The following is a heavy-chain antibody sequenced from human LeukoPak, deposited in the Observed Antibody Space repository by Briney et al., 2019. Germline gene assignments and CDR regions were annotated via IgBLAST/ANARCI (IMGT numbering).Heavy chain of an antibody. CDR1: GGSFSGYY. J-gene: IGHJ4*02. CDR3: ARDLDSGWPHGGFDY. V-gene: IGHV4-34*01. CDR2: INHSGST. Sequence: SETLSLTCAVYGGSFSGYYWSWIRQPPGKGLEWIGEINHSGSTNYNPSLKSRVTISVDTSKNQFSLKLSSVTAADTAVYYCARDLDSGWPHGGFDYWGQGTLVTVSS. D-gene: IGHD6-19*01.